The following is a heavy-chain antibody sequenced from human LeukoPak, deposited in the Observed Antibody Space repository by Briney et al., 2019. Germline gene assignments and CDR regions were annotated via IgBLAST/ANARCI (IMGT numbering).Heavy chain of an antibody. J-gene: IGHJ4*02. V-gene: IGHV3-21*01. CDR3: ARDRAVRGVFPPTFDY. Sequence: PGGSLRLSCAASGFTFSSFNMNWVRQAPGKAMEWVSSITSSGTHIFYADSVRGRFTISRDNAKNSLYLQMNSLRAEDTAVYYCARDRAVRGVFPPTFDYWGQGTLVTVSS. CDR1: GFTFSSFN. CDR2: ITSSGTHI. D-gene: IGHD3-10*01.